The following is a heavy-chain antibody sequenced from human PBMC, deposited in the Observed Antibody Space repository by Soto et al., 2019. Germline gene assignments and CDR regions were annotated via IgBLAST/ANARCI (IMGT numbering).Heavy chain of an antibody. CDR2: IIPIFGTA. D-gene: IGHD2-21*02. J-gene: IGHJ6*02. CDR3: ARAYCGGDCYSNYYYYGMDV. Sequence: QVQLVQSGAEVKKTGSSVKVSCKASGGTFSSYAISWVRQAPGQGLEWMGGIIPIFGTANYAQKFQGRVTITADESTSTAYMELSSLRSEDTAVYYCARAYCGGDCYSNYYYYGMDVWGQGTTVTVSS. V-gene: IGHV1-69*01. CDR1: GGTFSSYA.